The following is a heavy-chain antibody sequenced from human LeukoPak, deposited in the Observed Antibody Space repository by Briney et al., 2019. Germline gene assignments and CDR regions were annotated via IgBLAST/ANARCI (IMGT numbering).Heavy chain of an antibody. V-gene: IGHV3-23*01. Sequence: GGSLRLSCAASGFTFSSYSMNWVRQAPGKGLEWVSAISGSGGSTYYADSVKGRFTISRDNSKNTLYLQMNSLRAEDTAVYYCAKDLGRFGELLNFDYWGQGTLVTVSS. J-gene: IGHJ4*02. CDR3: AKDLGRFGELLNFDY. CDR2: ISGSGGST. CDR1: GFTFSSYS. D-gene: IGHD3-10*01.